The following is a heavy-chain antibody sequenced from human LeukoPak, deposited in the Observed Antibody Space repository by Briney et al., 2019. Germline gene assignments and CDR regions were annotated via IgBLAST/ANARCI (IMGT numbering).Heavy chain of an antibody. V-gene: IGHV3-48*02. D-gene: IGHD3-22*01. CDR3: AKAKYYHDTSGYYSFDY. J-gene: IGHJ4*02. CDR1: GFTFSSYS. CDR2: ISSSSSTI. Sequence: GGSLRLSCAASGFTFSSYSMNWVRQAPGKGLEWVSYISSSSSTIYYADSAKGRFTVSRDNSRKTLYLQMNDLREEDSATYYCAKAKYYHDTSGYYSFDYWGQGTVVTVSS.